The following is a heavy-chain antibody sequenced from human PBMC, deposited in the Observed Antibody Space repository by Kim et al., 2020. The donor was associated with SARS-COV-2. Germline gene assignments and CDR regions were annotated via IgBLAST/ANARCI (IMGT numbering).Heavy chain of an antibody. J-gene: IGHJ1*01. CDR1: GYTFTSYY. CDR2: INPSGGST. D-gene: IGHD2-15*01. Sequence: ASVKVSCKASGYTFTSYYMHWVRQAPGQGLEWMGIINPSGGSTSYAQKFQGRVTMTRDTSTSTVYMELSSLRSEDTAVYYCARGRLGYCSGGSCLSAEYFHHWGQGTLVTVSS. CDR3: ARGRLGYCSGGSCLSAEYFHH. V-gene: IGHV1-46*01.